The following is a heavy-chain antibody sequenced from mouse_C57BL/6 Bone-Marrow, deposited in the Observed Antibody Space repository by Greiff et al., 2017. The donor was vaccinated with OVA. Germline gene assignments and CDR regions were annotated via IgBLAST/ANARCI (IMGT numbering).Heavy chain of an antibody. CDR1: GYTFTDYY. J-gene: IGHJ3*01. CDR3: ARNWDYYPFAY. V-gene: IGHV1-76*01. D-gene: IGHD2-1*01. Sequence: VQLKQSGAELVRPGASVKLSCKASGYTFTDYYINWVKQRPGQGLEWIARIYPGSGNTSYNEKFKGKATLTAEKSSSTAYMQLSSLTSEDSAVYFCARNWDYYPFAYWGQGTLVTVSA. CDR2: IYPGSGNT.